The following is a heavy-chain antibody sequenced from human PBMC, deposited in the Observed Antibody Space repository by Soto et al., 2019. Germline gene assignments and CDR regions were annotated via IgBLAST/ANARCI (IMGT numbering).Heavy chain of an antibody. CDR3: ATGGARHLSPLET. CDR2: IIPNDCGT. Sequence: QALLEQSGPEVKKPGDSVRISCWLYDSVFVTSFITWLRQAPGQGLEWLGWIIPNDCGTLSAMKFTARLVMSPDPMRNMAYLQLGDVTSDDSAVYFCATGGARHLSPLETWGHGTPVTVSS. V-gene: IGHV1-18*01. CDR1: DSVFVTSF. J-gene: IGHJ4*01. D-gene: IGHD3-10*01.